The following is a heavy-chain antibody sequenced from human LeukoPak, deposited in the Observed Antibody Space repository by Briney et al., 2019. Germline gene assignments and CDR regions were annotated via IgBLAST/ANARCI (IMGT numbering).Heavy chain of an antibody. Sequence: GGSLRLSCAASGFTFSSYWMSWVRQAPGKGLEWVANIKQDASEKYYVDSVKGRFTISRDNAKNTLNLQMNSLKAEDTAVYYCARSHCSSTSCYNYYYYYGMEVWGQGATVTVSS. CDR2: IKQDASEK. J-gene: IGHJ6*02. D-gene: IGHD2-2*01. CDR1: GFTFSSYW. CDR3: ARSHCSSTSCYNYYYYYGMEV. V-gene: IGHV3-7*01.